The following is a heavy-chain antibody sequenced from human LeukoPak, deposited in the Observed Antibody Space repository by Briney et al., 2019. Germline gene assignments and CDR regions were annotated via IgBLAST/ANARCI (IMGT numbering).Heavy chain of an antibody. V-gene: IGHV1-46*01. CDR1: GYTFTSYY. CDR3: ARAGSSGYYSYWYFDL. CDR2: INPSGGST. D-gene: IGHD3-22*01. Sequence: GASVKVSCKASGYTFTSYYMHWVRQAPGQGLEWMGIINPSGGSTSYAQKFQGRVTMTRDMSTSTVYMELSSLRSEDTAVYYCARAGSSGYYSYWYFDLWGRGTLVTVSS. J-gene: IGHJ2*01.